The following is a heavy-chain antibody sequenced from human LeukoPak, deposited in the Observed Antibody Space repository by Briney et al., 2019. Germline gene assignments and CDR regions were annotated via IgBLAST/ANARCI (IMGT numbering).Heavy chain of an antibody. J-gene: IGHJ6*04. D-gene: IGHD2-2*02. V-gene: IGHV1-69*05. Sequence: SVKVSCKASGSTFSSYAISWVRQAPGQGLVWVGGIIPIFGPANYAQKFQGRVTITTDESTSTAYMELSSLRSEDTAVYYCARSLGYCSSTSCYTMDVWGKGTTVTVSS. CDR1: GSTFSSYA. CDR3: ARSLGYCSSTSCYTMDV. CDR2: IIPIFGPA.